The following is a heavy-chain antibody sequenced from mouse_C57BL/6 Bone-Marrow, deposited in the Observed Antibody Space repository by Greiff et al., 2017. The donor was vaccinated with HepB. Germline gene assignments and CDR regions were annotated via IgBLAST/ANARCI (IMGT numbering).Heavy chain of an antibody. CDR2: IYPRSGNT. CDR1: GYTFTSYG. CDR3: GRDYDGYYRFAY. Sequence: QVQLQQSGAELARPGASVKLSCKASGYTFTSYGISWVKQRTGQGLEWIGEIYPRSGNTYYNEKFKGKATLTADKSSSTAYMELRSLTSEDSAVYFCGRDYDGYYRFAYWGQGTLVTVSA. J-gene: IGHJ3*01. D-gene: IGHD2-3*01. V-gene: IGHV1-81*01.